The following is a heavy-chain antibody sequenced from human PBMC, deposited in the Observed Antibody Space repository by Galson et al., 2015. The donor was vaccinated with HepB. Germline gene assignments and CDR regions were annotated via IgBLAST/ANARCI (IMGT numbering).Heavy chain of an antibody. J-gene: IGHJ4*02. CDR3: ARDLDGRSWYQPFDY. D-gene: IGHD2-2*01. CDR2: IGSSGTI. V-gene: IGHV3-23*01. CDR1: GFTISDYG. Sequence: SLRLSCAASGFTISDYGIDWVRLPPGKGLEWVSGIGSSGTIYYTDSVKGRFTISRDNSKNTVYLQMDSLSAEDTALYYCARDLDGRSWYQPFDYWGQGTLVTVSS.